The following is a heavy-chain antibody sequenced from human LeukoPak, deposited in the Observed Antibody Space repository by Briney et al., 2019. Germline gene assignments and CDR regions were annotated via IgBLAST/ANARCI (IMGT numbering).Heavy chain of an antibody. CDR1: GFTFSSYA. V-gene: IGHV3-23*01. D-gene: IGHD6-13*01. CDR3: AKSVAAAGLNWFDP. J-gene: IGHJ5*02. Sequence: GGSLRLSCAASGFTFSSYAMSWVCQAPGKGLEWVSAISGSGGSTYYADSVKGRFTISRDNSRNTLYLQMNSLRAEDTAVYYCAKSVAAAGLNWFDPWGQGTLVTVSS. CDR2: ISGSGGST.